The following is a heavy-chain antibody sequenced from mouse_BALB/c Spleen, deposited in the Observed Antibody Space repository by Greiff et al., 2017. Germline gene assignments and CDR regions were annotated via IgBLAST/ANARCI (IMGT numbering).Heavy chain of an antibody. D-gene: IGHD2-10*02. V-gene: IGHV1-69*02. CDR3: TRGYGNYKEFAY. J-gene: IGHJ3*01. CDR1: GYTFTSYW. Sequence: QVQLQQPGAELVRPGASVKLSCKASGYTFTSYWINWVKQRPGQGLEWIGNIYPSDSYTNYNQKFKDKASLTVDKSSSTAYMQLSSPTSEDSAVYYCTRGYGNYKEFAYWGQGTLVTVSA. CDR2: IYPSDSYT.